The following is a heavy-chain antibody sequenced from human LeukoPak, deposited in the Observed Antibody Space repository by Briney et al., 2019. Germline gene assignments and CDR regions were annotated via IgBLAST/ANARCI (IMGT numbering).Heavy chain of an antibody. CDR3: ARGYDSNGYVYYYYYMDV. CDR2: INHSGGT. D-gene: IGHD3-22*01. CDR1: GGPFSGYY. Sequence: SETLSLTCAVYGGPFSGYYWSWIRQPPGKGLEWIGEINHSGGTNFNPSLKSRVTISVDTSKNQFSLKLSSVTAADTAVYYCARGYDSNGYVYYYYYMDVWGKGTTVTVSS. J-gene: IGHJ6*03. V-gene: IGHV4-34*01.